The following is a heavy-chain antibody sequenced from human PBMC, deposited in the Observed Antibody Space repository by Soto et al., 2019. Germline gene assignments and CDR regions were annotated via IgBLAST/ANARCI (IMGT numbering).Heavy chain of an antibody. CDR3: ERISYSSSSPDFDY. V-gene: IGHV4-59*01. Sequence: SETLSLTCTVSGGSISSYYWSWIRQPPGKGLEWIGYIYYSGSTNYNPSLKSRVTISVDTSKNQFSLKLSSVTAADTAVYYCERISYSSSSPDFDYWGQGTLVTVSS. J-gene: IGHJ4*02. CDR1: GGSISSYY. D-gene: IGHD6-6*01. CDR2: IYYSGST.